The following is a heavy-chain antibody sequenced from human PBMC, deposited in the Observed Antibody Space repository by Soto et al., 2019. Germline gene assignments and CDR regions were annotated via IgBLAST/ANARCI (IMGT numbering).Heavy chain of an antibody. CDR2: ISAYNGNT. J-gene: IGHJ4*02. V-gene: IGHV1-18*04. Sequence: GASVKVSCKASGYTFTSYGISWVRQAPGQGLGWMGWISAYNGNTNYAQKLQGRVTMTTDTSTSTAYMELRSPRSDDTAVYYCARPQWGYDSSGYPDYWGQGTLVTVSS. CDR1: GYTFTSYG. D-gene: IGHD3-22*01. CDR3: ARPQWGYDSSGYPDY.